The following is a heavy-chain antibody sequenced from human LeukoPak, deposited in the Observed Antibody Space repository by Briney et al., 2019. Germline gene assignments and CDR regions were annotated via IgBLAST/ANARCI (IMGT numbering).Heavy chain of an antibody. V-gene: IGHV4-34*01. J-gene: IGHJ4*02. CDR2: INHSGST. Sequence: PSETLSLTCAVYGGSFSGYYWSWIRQPPGKGLEWIGEINHSGSTNYNPSLKSRVTISVDTSKNQFSLKLSSVTAADTAVYYCARMGGGSTMIVVVDPYYDYWGQGTLVTVSS. CDR1: GGSFSGYY. CDR3: ARMGGGSTMIVVVDPYYDY. D-gene: IGHD3-22*01.